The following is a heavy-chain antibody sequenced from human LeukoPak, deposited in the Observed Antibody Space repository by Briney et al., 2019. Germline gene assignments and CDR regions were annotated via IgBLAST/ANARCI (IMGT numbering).Heavy chain of an antibody. CDR2: IYYSGST. Sequence: SETLSLTCAVYGGSFSGYYWSWIRQPPGKGLEWIGSIYYSGSTYYNPSLKSRVTISVDTSKNQFSLKLSSVTAADTAVYYCARHPTDDILTGYRYYFDYWGQGTLVTVSS. CDR3: ARHPTDDILTGYRYYFDY. J-gene: IGHJ4*02. CDR1: GGSFSGYY. D-gene: IGHD3-9*01. V-gene: IGHV4-34*01.